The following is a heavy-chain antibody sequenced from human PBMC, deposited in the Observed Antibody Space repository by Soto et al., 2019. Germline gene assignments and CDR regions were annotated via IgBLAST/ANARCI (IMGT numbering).Heavy chain of an antibody. J-gene: IGHJ4*02. CDR1: GASITSTTYF. V-gene: IGHV4-39*01. CDR3: AKNLPRTGRFDY. CDR2: IYYSGKT. Sequence: QLQLHESGPGLVKPSETLSLTCTLSGASITSTTYFWAWIRTPPGKGLEWGGSIYYSGKTHYNPSLTSRGTIFVDRSKHPFSLQMSSGTAADTAVYYCAKNLPRTGRFDYWGQGSLVTFSS.